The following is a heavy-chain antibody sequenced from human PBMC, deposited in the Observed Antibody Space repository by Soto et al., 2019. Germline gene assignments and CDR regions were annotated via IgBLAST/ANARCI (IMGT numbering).Heavy chain of an antibody. CDR1: RGTFSSYA. J-gene: IGHJ5*02. D-gene: IGHD3-16*01. Sequence: QVQLVQSGAEVKKPGSSVKVSCKASRGTFSSYAISWVRQAPGQGLEWMGGIIPIFGTANYAQKFQGRVTITADESTSTAYMVLSSLRSEDTAVYYCAGDLTPRRDWFDPWGPGTLVTVSS. CDR2: IIPIFGTA. CDR3: AGDLTPRRDWFDP. V-gene: IGHV1-69*01.